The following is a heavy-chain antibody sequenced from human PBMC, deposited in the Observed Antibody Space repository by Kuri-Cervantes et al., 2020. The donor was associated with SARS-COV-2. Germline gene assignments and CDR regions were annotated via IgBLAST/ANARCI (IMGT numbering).Heavy chain of an antibody. J-gene: IGHJ4*01. CDR1: GFTFSGYG. CDR3: AKGVAGGFDY. CDR2: IWYDGSNK. V-gene: IGHV3-33*06. D-gene: IGHD6-19*01. Sequence: SMMISCAACGFTFSGYGMHWVRPAPGKGLEWVAVIWYDGSNKYYADSVKGRFTIYRDNSKNTLYLQMNSLIAEDTAVYYCAKGVAGGFDYWGQGTMVTVSS.